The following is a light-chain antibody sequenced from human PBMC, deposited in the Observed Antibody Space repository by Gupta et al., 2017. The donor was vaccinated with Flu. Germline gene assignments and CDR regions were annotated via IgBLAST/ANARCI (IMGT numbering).Light chain of an antibody. V-gene: IGKV3-15*01. J-gene: IGKJ1*01. CDR2: DAS. CDR1: QSVSSN. Sequence: DIVMTQSPAALSVPLGERATLSCRSSQSVSSNFARYQHKPGQPPRLLIFDASTRATGGPARFSGSGSGTEITLTISSLRSEDFAAYYGQKYTSWPPAFGQGTKVEI. CDR3: QKYTSWPPA.